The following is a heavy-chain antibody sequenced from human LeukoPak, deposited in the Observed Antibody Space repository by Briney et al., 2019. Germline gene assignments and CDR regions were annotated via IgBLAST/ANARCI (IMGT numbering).Heavy chain of an antibody. Sequence: ASVKVSCKASGYTFTSYDINWVRQATGQGLEWKGWMNPNSGNTGYAQKFQGRVTMTRNTSISTAYMELSSLRSEDTAVYYCARGLQYSYGFYYYYYMDVWGKGTTVTVSS. CDR1: GYTFTSYD. D-gene: IGHD5-18*01. V-gene: IGHV1-8*01. CDR2: MNPNSGNT. CDR3: ARGLQYSYGFYYYYYMDV. J-gene: IGHJ6*03.